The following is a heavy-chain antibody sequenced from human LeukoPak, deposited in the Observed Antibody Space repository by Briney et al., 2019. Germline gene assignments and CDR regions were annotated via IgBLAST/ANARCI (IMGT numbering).Heavy chain of an antibody. CDR2: ISYDGSNK. CDR3: AKCVYGSGLYYYGMDV. J-gene: IGHJ6*02. CDR1: GFTFSSYG. D-gene: IGHD3-10*01. Sequence: PGRSLRLSCAASGFTFSSYGMHWVRQAPGKGLEWVAVISYDGSNKFSADSVKGRFTISRDNSKSTVDLQMNSLRAEDTAVYYCAKCVYGSGLYYYGMDVWGQGTTVTVSS. V-gene: IGHV3-30*18.